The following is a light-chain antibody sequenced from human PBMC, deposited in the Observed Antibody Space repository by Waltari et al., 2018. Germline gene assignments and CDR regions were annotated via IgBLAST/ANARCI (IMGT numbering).Light chain of an antibody. CDR3: MQSIHWPWT. CDR1: QSLVHSDGNTY. Sequence: DVVMTQSPLSLPVTLGQPASTSCKSSQSLVHSDGNTYVNWVHQRPGQSPRRLIYKVSSRDSGVPDRFSGSGSGTDFTLKISRVEAEDVGVYYCMQSIHWPWTFGQGTKVEIK. CDR2: KVS. J-gene: IGKJ1*01. V-gene: IGKV2-30*02.